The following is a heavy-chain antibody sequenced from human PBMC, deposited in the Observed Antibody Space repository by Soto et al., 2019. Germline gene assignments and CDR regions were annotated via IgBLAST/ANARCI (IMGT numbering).Heavy chain of an antibody. V-gene: IGHV3-33*01. Sequence: PGGSLRLSCAASGFTFSSYGMHWVRQAPGKGLEWVAVIWYDGSNKYYADSVKGRFTISGDNSKNTLYLQMNSLRAEDTAVYYCARDQYYGSGSYSQTYYFDYWGQGTLVTVSS. CDR3: ARDQYYGSGSYSQTYYFDY. CDR1: GFTFSSYG. D-gene: IGHD3-10*01. J-gene: IGHJ4*02. CDR2: IWYDGSNK.